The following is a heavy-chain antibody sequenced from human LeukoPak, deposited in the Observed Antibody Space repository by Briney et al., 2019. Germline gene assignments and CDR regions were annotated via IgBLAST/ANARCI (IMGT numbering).Heavy chain of an antibody. CDR1: GFTFSSYW. V-gene: IGHV3-7*03. CDR2: IKQDGSEK. J-gene: IGHJ3*02. CDR3: ARDDNRGHDAFDI. Sequence: GGSLRLSCAASGFTFSSYWMSWVRQAPGKGLEWVANIKQDGSEKYYVDSVKGRFTISRDNAKNSLYLQMNSLRAEDTAVYYCARDDNRGHDAFDIRGQGTMVTVSS. D-gene: IGHD5-24*01.